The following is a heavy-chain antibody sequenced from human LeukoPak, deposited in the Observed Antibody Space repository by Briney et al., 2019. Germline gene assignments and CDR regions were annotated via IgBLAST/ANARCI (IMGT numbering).Heavy chain of an antibody. CDR2: INHSGTT. V-gene: IGHV4-34*01. CDR1: GGSFSGYY. Sequence: SETLSLTCAVYGGSFSGYYWSWIRQPPGKGLEWIGEINHSGTTNYNPSLKSRVTISVDTSKNQFSLKLSSVTAADTAVYYCATQMATIESYAFDIWGQGTMVTVSS. CDR3: ATQMATIESYAFDI. D-gene: IGHD5-24*01. J-gene: IGHJ3*02.